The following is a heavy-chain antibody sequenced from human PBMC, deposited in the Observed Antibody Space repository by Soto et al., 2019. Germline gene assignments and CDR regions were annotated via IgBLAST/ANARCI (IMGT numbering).Heavy chain of an antibody. Sequence: GRPLRLPCAASWFTFSNHAMSWVSKTPGKGLEWVSAISGSGGSTYYADSVKGRFTTSRGNSKNTLYLQMNSLRAEDTAVYYCAKTYYYDSSGYPGFYFDYWGQGTLVTVSS. J-gene: IGHJ4*02. CDR3: AKTYYYDSSGYPGFYFDY. CDR2: ISGSGGST. CDR1: WFTFSNHA. D-gene: IGHD3-22*01. V-gene: IGHV3-23*01.